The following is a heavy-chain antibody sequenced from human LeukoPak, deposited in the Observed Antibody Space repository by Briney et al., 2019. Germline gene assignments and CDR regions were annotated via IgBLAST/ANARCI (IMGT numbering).Heavy chain of an antibody. D-gene: IGHD3-9*01. Sequence: SETLSLTCAVYGGSFSGYYWNWIRQPPGKGLEWIGEINHSGGTNYNPSLKSRVTISLDTSKNQFSLHLSSVTAADTAVYYCARNGAVRYFDWFAAFDIWGQGTMVTVSS. CDR1: GGSFSGYY. CDR2: INHSGGT. V-gene: IGHV4-34*01. J-gene: IGHJ3*02. CDR3: ARNGAVRYFDWFAAFDI.